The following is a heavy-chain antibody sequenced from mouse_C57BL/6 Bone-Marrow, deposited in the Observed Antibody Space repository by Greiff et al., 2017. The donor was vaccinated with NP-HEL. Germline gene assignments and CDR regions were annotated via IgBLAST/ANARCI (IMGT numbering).Heavy chain of an antibody. J-gene: IGHJ4*01. CDR1: GFSFNTYA. Sequence: EVKLMESGGGLVQPKGSLKLSCAASGFSFNTYAMNWVRQAPGKGLEWVARIRSKSNNYATYYADSVKDRFTISRDDSESMLYLQMNNLKTEDTAMYYCVRLPDAMDYWGQGTSVTVSS. CDR2: IRSKSNNYAT. CDR3: VRLPDAMDY. V-gene: IGHV10-1*01.